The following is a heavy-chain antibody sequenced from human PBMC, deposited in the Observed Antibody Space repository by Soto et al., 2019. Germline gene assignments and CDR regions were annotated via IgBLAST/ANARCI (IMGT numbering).Heavy chain of an antibody. D-gene: IGHD3-9*01. CDR1: GGSFSGYY. V-gene: IGHV4-34*01. J-gene: IGHJ4*02. CDR3: ARAPRTVYFDWQRSRYSYYFDY. CDR2: INHSGST. Sequence: QVQLQQWGAGLLKPSETLSLTCAVYGGSFSGYYWSWIRQPPGKGLEWIGEINHSGSTNYNPSLKSRVTISVDTSKNQFSLKLSSVTAADTAVYYCARAPRTVYFDWQRSRYSYYFDYWGQGTLVTVSS.